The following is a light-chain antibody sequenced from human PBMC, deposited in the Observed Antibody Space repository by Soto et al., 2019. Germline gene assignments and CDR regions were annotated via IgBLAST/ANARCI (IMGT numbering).Light chain of an antibody. CDR3: QQYDSRAQCT. CDR2: GAS. V-gene: IGKV1-33*01. CDR1: QDIKNY. Sequence: DIQMTQSPSSLSASVGDRVTITCQASQDIKNYLNWYQQKPGKAPKLLIYGASNLETGVPSRFSGGGSGTDFTFTITSLQPEDFATYNCQQYDSRAQCTFGGGTKVEIE. J-gene: IGKJ4*01.